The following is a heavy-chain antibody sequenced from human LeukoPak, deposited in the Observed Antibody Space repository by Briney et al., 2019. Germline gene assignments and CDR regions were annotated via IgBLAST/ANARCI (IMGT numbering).Heavy chain of an antibody. J-gene: IGHJ4*02. D-gene: IGHD3-3*01. CDR2: IYYSGSI. CDR1: GGSISSYY. V-gene: IGHV4-59*01. CDR3: ARVNTRSGYSDY. Sequence: SETLSLTCTVSGGSISSYYWSWIRQPPGKGLEWIGYIYYSGSINYNPSLKSRVTISVDTSKNQFSLKLSSVTAADTAVYYCARVNTRSGYSDYWGQGTLVTVSS.